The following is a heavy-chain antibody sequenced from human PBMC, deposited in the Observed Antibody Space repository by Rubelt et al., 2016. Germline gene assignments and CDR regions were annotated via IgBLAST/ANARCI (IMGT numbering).Heavy chain of an antibody. CDR3: ARDVSANRRYGLDV. CDR1: GFTVSGSD. V-gene: IGHV3-66*01. J-gene: IGHJ6*02. D-gene: IGHD2-8*01. CDR2: SYSDGSA. Sequence: EVQLVESGGGLVHPGGSLRLSCAASGFTVSGSDMSWVRQAPGKGLEWVSVSYSDGSAYYADSVKDRFTVSRDNSKNTLYLQMNSLRAEDTAVYYCARDVSANRRYGLDVWGQGTTVTVSS.